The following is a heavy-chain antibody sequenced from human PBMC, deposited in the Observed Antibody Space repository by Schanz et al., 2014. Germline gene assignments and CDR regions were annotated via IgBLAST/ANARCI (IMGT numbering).Heavy chain of an antibody. J-gene: IGHJ4*02. Sequence: EVQLLESGGGLVQPGGSLRLSCAASGFTFSSYAMSWVRQAPGKGLEWVSALSGSGGSTYYADSVKGRFTISRDNSKSALYLQMNNLRANDPAVYYCAKQIHYDIMTGTRNWGQGTLVTVSS. D-gene: IGHD3-9*01. CDR3: AKQIHYDIMTGTRN. V-gene: IGHV3-23*01. CDR2: LSGSGGST. CDR1: GFTFSSYA.